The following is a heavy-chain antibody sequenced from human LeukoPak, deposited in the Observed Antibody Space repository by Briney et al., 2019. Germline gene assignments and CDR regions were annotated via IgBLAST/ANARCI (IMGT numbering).Heavy chain of an antibody. D-gene: IGHD3-22*01. V-gene: IGHV3-23*01. Sequence: SGGSLRLSCAASAFTFRSYAMSWVRQAPGRGLEWVSAISGSGDYTNCADSVKGRFTISRDNSKNTLYLQMNSLRAEDTAVYYCARDLAYYDSSGYNDYWGQGTLVTVSS. J-gene: IGHJ4*02. CDR1: AFTFRSYA. CDR2: ISGSGDYT. CDR3: ARDLAYYDSSGYNDY.